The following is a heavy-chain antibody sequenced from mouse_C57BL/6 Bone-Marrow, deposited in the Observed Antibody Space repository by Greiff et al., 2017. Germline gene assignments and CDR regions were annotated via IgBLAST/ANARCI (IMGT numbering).Heavy chain of an antibody. CDR1: GYTFTSYW. D-gene: IGHD4-1*01. CDR3: AKLGRGFDD. Sequence: QVQLQQPGAELVKPGASVKLSCTASGYTFTSYWMQWVKQRPGQGLEWIGAIDPSDSYTNYNHKFKGKATLTVDTSSSTAYMQLSSLTSEDSAVYYCAKLGRGFDDWGKGTTLTVAS. V-gene: IGHV1-50*01. CDR2: IDPSDSYT. J-gene: IGHJ2*01.